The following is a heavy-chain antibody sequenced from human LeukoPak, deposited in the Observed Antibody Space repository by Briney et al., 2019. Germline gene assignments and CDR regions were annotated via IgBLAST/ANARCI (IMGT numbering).Heavy chain of an antibody. V-gene: IGHV3-72*01. D-gene: IGHD3-22*01. CDR3: ARAQSDSSGYYYVGDY. Sequence: GGSLRLSCAASGFTLSDYYMAWDRQAPGQGLEWVARTRKKAKGYTTEYAASVKGRFTISRDDSKNSVDLQMNSLITEDTAVYYCARAQSDSSGYYYVGDYWGQGTLVTVSS. J-gene: IGHJ4*02. CDR2: TRKKAKGYTT. CDR1: GFTLSDYY.